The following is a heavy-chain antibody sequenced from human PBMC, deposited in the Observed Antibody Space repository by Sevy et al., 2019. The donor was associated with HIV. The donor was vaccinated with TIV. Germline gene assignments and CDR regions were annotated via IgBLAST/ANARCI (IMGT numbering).Heavy chain of an antibody. V-gene: IGHV4-4*07. J-gene: IGHJ6*02. D-gene: IGHD5-12*01. CDR2: IYTSGST. CDR3: ARSGYNSNYYYYGMDV. Sequence: SETLSLTCTVSGGSISSYYWSWIRQPAGKGLEWIGSIYTSGSTNYNPSLKSRVTMSVDTSKNQFSLKLSSVTAADTAVYYCARSGYNSNYYYYGMDVWGQRTTVTVSS. CDR1: GGSISSYY.